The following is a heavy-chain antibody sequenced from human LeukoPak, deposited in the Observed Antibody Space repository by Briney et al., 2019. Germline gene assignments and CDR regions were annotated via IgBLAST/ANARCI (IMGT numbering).Heavy chain of an antibody. V-gene: IGHV3-30*02. Sequence: GGSLRLSCAASGFTFSSYGMHWVRQAPGKGLEWVAFIRYDGSNKYYADSVKGRFTISRDNSKNTLYLQMNSLDTEDTAVYYCTTMLRYFDWFDYWGLGTLVTVSS. CDR3: TTMLRYFDWFDY. CDR1: GFTFSSYG. D-gene: IGHD3-9*01. J-gene: IGHJ4*02. CDR2: IRYDGSNK.